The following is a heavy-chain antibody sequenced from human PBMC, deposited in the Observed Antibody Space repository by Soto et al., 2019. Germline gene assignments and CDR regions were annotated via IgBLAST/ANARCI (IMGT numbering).Heavy chain of an antibody. D-gene: IGHD6-13*01. CDR3: ARDGSSSWYLNWFDP. V-gene: IGHV1-69*13. CDR1: GGTFSSYA. J-gene: IGHJ5*02. CDR2: IIPIFGTV. Sequence: ASVKVSCKASGGTFSSYAISWVRQAPGQGLEWMGGIIPIFGTVNYAQKFQGRVTITADESTSTAYMELSSLRSEDTAVYYCARDGSSSWYLNWFDPWGQGTLVTVSS.